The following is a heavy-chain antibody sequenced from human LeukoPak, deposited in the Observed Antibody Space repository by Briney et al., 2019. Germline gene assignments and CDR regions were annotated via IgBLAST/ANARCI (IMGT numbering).Heavy chain of an antibody. CDR1: GFTFGSYA. CDR2: ISYDGSNK. V-gene: IGHV3-30*04. CDR3: ARVDGYSGYYYGMDV. Sequence: SGGSLRLSCAASGFTFGSYAMHWVRQAPGKGLEWVAVISYDGSNKYYADSVKGRFTISRDNSKNTLYLQMNSLRAEDTAVYYCARVDGYSGYYYGMDVWGQGTTVTVSS. D-gene: IGHD5-12*01. J-gene: IGHJ6*02.